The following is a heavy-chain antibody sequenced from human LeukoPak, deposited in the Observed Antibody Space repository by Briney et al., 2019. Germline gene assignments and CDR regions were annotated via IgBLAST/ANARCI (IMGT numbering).Heavy chain of an antibody. CDR1: GYTFTDYY. Sequence: ASVKVSCKASGYTFTDYYMHWVRQAPGQGLEWMGWINPNSGGTNYAQKFQGWVTMTRDTSISTAYMELSRLRSDDTAVYYCARGYDYGDQFDYWGQGTLVTVSS. D-gene: IGHD4-17*01. V-gene: IGHV1-2*04. CDR3: ARGYDYGDQFDY. J-gene: IGHJ4*02. CDR2: INPNSGGT.